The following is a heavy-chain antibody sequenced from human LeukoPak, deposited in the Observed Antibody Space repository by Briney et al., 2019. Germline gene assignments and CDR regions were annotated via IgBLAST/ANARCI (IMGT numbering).Heavy chain of an antibody. CDR3: ARDLTTVVTTGLLRAFDI. CDR2: IYISGST. CDR1: GGSISSYY. J-gene: IGHJ3*02. D-gene: IGHD4-23*01. Sequence: PSETLSLTCTVSGGSISSYYWSWIRQPAGKGLEWIGRIYISGSTNYNPSLKSRVTMSVDTSKNQFSLKLSSVTAADTAVYYCARDLTTVVTTGLLRAFDIWGQGTMVTVSS. V-gene: IGHV4-4*07.